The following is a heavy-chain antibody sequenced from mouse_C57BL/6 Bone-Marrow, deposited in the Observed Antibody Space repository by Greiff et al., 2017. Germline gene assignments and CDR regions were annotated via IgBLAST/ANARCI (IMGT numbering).Heavy chain of an antibody. D-gene: IGHD1-1*01. CDR3: ARSRITTVVYWYFDV. CDR2: INPGSGGT. CDR1: GYAFTNYL. Sequence: VQLQQSGAELVRPGTSVKVSCKASGYAFTNYLIEWVKQRPGQGLEWIGVINPGSGGTNYNEKFKGKATLTADKSSSTAYMQLSSLTSEDSAVYFCARSRITTVVYWYFDVWGTGTTVTVSS. V-gene: IGHV1-54*01. J-gene: IGHJ1*03.